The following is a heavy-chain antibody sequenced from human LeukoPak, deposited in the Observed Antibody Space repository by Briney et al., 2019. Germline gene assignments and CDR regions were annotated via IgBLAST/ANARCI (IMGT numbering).Heavy chain of an antibody. CDR3: ASGPRTMVLLR. Sequence: TSETLSLTCLDSFRPYYWSWIRQSPDKGLEWIGEINQYGGTNYNPSLQDRLTISVDTPQNQFSLRLTSVTAADTGVYFCASGPRTMVLLRWGQGTLVAVSS. V-gene: IGHV4-34*01. CDR1: FRPYY. CDR2: INQYGGT. J-gene: IGHJ4*02. D-gene: IGHD4/OR15-4a*01.